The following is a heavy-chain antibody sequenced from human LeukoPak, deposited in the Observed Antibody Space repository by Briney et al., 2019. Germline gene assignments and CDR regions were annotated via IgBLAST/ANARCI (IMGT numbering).Heavy chain of an antibody. J-gene: IGHJ6*02. CDR1: GGTFSSYA. CDR3: ARDLRMEGYYGMDV. V-gene: IGHV1-69*01. D-gene: IGHD1-1*01. CDR2: IIPICGTA. Sequence: SVKVSCKASGGTFSSYAISWVRQAPGQGLEWMGGIIPICGTANYAQKFQGRVTITADESTSTAYMELSSLRSEDTAVYYCARDLRMEGYYGMDVWGQGTTVTVSS.